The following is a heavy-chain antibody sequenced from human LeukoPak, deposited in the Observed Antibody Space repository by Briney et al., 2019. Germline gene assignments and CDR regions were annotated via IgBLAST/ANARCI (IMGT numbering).Heavy chain of an antibody. CDR1: GFTLSSYG. Sequence: PGGSLRLSCAASGFTLSSYGMHWGRQAPGKGLEWVAVMGYDGSNKYYARSVKGRFTISRDNSKNTLYLKMNSLRAEDTAVYYCARDKPPPYYYDSSGIFDYWGQGTLVTVSS. J-gene: IGHJ4*02. CDR3: ARDKPPPYYYDSSGIFDY. V-gene: IGHV3-33*01. CDR2: MGYDGSNK. D-gene: IGHD3-22*01.